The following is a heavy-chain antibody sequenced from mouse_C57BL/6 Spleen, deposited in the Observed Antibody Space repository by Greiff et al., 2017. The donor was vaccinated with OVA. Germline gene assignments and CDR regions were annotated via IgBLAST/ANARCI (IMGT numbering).Heavy chain of an antibody. V-gene: IGHV14-4*01. D-gene: IGHD3-2*02. CDR2: IDPENGDT. J-gene: IGHJ3*01. CDR1: GFNIKDDY. Sequence: VQLKESGAELVRPGASVKLSCTASGFNIKDDYMHWVKQRPEQGLEWIGWIDPENGDTEYASKFQGKATITADTSSNTAYLQLSSLTSEDTAVYYCTTPQLRLLFAYWGQGTLVTVSA. CDR3: TTPQLRLLFAY.